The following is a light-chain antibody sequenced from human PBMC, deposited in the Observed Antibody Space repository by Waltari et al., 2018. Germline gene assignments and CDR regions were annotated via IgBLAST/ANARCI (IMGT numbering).Light chain of an antibody. CDR3: QQSYSTPRYT. J-gene: IGKJ2*01. CDR1: QSISNY. V-gene: IGKV1-39*01. CDR2: ATS. Sequence: DIQMTQSPSSLSASIGDRVTITCRASQSISNYLNWYQQKPGKAPKILIYATSRLESGAPSRFSGSGSGTDFTLTISSLQPEDFATYYCQQSYSTPRYTFGQGTKLEIK.